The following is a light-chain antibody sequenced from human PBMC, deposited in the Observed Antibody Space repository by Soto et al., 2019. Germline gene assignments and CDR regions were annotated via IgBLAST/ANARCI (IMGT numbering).Light chain of an antibody. CDR2: GTS. J-gene: IGKJ3*01. V-gene: IGKV3-20*01. CDR1: QSLTSNY. Sequence: EIVLTQSPGTLSLSPGERATLSCRASQSLTSNYLAWYQQKPGQAPRLLISGTSNRATGITDRFSGSGSGTDFTLTISRLAADDFAVYYCQQYGASAFAFGPGTKVDIK. CDR3: QQYGASAFA.